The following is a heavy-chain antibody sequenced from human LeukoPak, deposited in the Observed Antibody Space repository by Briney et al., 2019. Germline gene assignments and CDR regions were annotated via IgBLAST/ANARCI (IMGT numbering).Heavy chain of an antibody. J-gene: IGHJ4*02. D-gene: IGHD1-26*01. CDR2: IYSSGST. Sequence: PSETLSLTCSVSGDSIRSYYWSWIRQPAGKGLEWIWRIYSSGSTNYNPSLKSRGTMSVDTSKNQVSLKLTSVTAADTAVYYCARESGSYSRIEYWGQGTLVTVSS. V-gene: IGHV4-4*07. CDR3: ARESGSYSRIEY. CDR1: GDSIRSYY.